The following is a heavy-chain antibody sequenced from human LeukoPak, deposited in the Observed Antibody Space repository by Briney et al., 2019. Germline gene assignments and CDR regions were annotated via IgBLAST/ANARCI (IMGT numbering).Heavy chain of an antibody. D-gene: IGHD6-13*01. CDR3: ARLESYSSYFDY. J-gene: IGHJ4*02. Sequence: SETLSLTCIVSGGSISNSGYFWGWIRQSPGKGLEWIGNIYYSGITYYNPSLRSRVTVSVDASKNQFSLRLSSVTAADTAVFYCARLESYSSYFDYWGQGILVTVSS. CDR2: IYYSGIT. CDR1: GGSISNSGYF. V-gene: IGHV4-39*01.